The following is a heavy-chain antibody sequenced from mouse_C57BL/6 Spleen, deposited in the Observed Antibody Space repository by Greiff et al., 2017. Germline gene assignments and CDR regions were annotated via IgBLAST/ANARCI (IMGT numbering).Heavy chain of an antibody. Sequence: VQLQQSGPVLVKPGASVKMSCKASGYTFTDSYMNWVKQSHGKSLEWIGVINPYNGGTSYNQKFKGKATLTVDKSSSTAYMELNSLTSEDSAVYYCARRCLYAMDYWGQGTSVTVSS. CDR2: INPYNGGT. CDR3: ARRCLYAMDY. CDR1: GYTFTDSY. J-gene: IGHJ4*01. V-gene: IGHV1-19*01.